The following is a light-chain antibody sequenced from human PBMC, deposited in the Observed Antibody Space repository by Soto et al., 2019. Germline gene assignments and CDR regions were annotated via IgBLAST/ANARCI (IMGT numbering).Light chain of an antibody. V-gene: IGKV1-39*01. CDR1: QSISNY. Sequence: DMEMTQSPSSLSAFVGDRVTITCRASQSISNYLNWYQHKPGKVPKLLIYAACSLQSGVPTRFSGSGSGTDFTLTINSLQPEDFATYYCQQSYGTPLTFGGGTKFEIK. J-gene: IGKJ4*01. CDR3: QQSYGTPLT. CDR2: AAC.